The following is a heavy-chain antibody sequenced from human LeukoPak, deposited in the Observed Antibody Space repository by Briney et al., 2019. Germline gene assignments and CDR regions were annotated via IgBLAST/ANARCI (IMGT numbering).Heavy chain of an antibody. V-gene: IGHV4-39*07. CDR1: GGSISSNSYY. CDR2: IYYSGST. Sequence: SETLSLTCSVSGGSISSNSYYWGWIRQPPGKGLEWIGSIYYSGSTYYNPSLKSRVTISVDTSKNQFSLKLSSVTAADTAVYYCARADNDGYSYGYFFDYWGQGTLVTVSS. CDR3: ARADNDGYSYGYFFDY. J-gene: IGHJ4*02. D-gene: IGHD5-18*01.